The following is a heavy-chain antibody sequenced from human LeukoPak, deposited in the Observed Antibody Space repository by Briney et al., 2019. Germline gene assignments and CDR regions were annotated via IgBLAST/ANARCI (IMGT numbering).Heavy chain of an antibody. J-gene: IGHJ4*02. CDR3: ARDSEGCFDY. D-gene: IGHD3-10*01. Sequence: PGGSLRLSCAASGFTFGTFDMSWVRQPPGKGLEWVSTLACLDASCTEYYADSVKGRFSISRDSSKSTLSLQMNSLRVEDTAIYYCARDSEGCFDYWGQGTLITVSS. CDR1: GFTFGTFD. V-gene: IGHV3-23*01. CDR2: LACLDASCTE.